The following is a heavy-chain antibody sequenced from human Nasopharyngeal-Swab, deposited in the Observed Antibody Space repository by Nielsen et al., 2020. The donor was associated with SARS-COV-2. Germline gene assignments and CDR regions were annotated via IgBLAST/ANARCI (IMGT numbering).Heavy chain of an antibody. Sequence: GGSLRLSCAASGFSVSGNTYMNWVRQAPGKGLEWVSTIHADGNTYYADSVRGRFTSSRDNSKNTVSLQMNSLSVEDTAVYYCAKDHSSSWGGDYWGQGTLVAVSS. CDR1: GFSVSGNTY. CDR3: AKDHSSSWGGDY. V-gene: IGHV3-53*05. CDR2: IHADGNT. J-gene: IGHJ4*02. D-gene: IGHD6-13*01.